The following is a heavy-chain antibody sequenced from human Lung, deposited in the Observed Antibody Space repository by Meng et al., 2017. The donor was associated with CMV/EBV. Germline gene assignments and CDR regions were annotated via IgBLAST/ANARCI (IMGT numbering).Heavy chain of an antibody. CDR2: IRYDGSNK. J-gene: IGHJ6*02. CDR3: AIDFCSSASCSPTYYYYRMDV. V-gene: IGHV3-30*02. D-gene: IGHD2-2*01. Sequence: AESLSLTCAAYGFSFSSYGMHWVRQAPGKGLEWVGWIRYDGSNKYYANSVNGRFTISRDNTKNTLYLQMNSLRAEDTAVYYGAIDFCSSASCSPTYYYYRMDVWGQGTTVTVSS. CDR1: GFSFSSYG.